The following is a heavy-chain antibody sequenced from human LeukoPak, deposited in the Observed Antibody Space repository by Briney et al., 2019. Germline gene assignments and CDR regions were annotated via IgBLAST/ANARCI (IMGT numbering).Heavy chain of an antibody. D-gene: IGHD5-18*01. J-gene: IGHJ4*02. CDR1: GYSISSGYY. CDR3: ARVRGYSYVTI. Sequence: SQTLSLTCTVSGYSISSGYYWGWIRQPPGKGLEWIGDINHSGSTNYTPSLKSRVTISVDTSKNQFSLKMSTVTAADTAVYYCARVRGYSYVTIWGQGTLVTVSS. CDR2: INHSGST. V-gene: IGHV4-38-2*02.